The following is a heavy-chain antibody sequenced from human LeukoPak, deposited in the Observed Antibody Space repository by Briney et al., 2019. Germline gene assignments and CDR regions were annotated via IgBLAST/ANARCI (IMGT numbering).Heavy chain of an antibody. Sequence: SVKVSCKASGGTFSSYAISWVRQAPGQGLEWMGGIIPIFGTANYAQKFQGRVTITADESTSTAYMELSSLRSEDTAVYYCARAPTITFGGVIAKYYYYYMGVWGKGTTVTISS. D-gene: IGHD3-16*02. V-gene: IGHV1-69*13. CDR3: ARAPTITFGGVIAKYYYYYMGV. CDR2: IIPIFGTA. CDR1: GGTFSSYA. J-gene: IGHJ6*03.